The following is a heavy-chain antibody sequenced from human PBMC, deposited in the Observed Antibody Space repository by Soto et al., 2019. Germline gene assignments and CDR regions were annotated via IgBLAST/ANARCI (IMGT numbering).Heavy chain of an antibody. CDR2: ISYRRDTI. J-gene: IGHJ4*02. CDR1: AFSFSLYE. D-gene: IGHD3-22*01. Sequence: SGGSLRLSCAASAFSFSLYEMNWVRQAPGRVVGWVSYISYRRDTITYADPVKGQFTNSRDSSKNTLYGQMNSLRAEDTAVYYCAKGGLVVITVGGHFGCWGQGTLVTVSS. V-gene: IGHV3-48*03. CDR3: AKGGLVVITVGGHFGC.